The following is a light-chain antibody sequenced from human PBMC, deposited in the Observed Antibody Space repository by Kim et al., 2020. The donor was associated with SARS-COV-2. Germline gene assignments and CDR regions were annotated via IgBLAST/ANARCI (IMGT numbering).Light chain of an antibody. Sequence: SSELTQDPAVSVALGQTVRITCQGDSLRSYYASWYQQKPGQAPVLVIYGKNNRPSGIPDRFSVSSSGTTASLTITGAQAEDEADYYCNSRDSIGNHWVFG. CDR1: SLRSYY. J-gene: IGLJ3*02. CDR3: NSRDSIGNHWV. V-gene: IGLV3-19*01. CDR2: GKN.